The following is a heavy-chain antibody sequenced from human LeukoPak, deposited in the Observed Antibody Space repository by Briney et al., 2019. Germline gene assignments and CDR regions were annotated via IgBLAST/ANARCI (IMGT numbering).Heavy chain of an antibody. CDR3: AREGDSSNVGWFDP. CDR1: GDSISSTSYY. CDR2: IYHSGRT. J-gene: IGHJ5*02. V-gene: IGHV4-39*07. D-gene: IGHD6-13*01. Sequence: SETLSLTCTVSGDSISSTSYYWGWIRQPPGKGLEWIGSIYHSGRTYYNPSLKSRVTISVDTSKNQFSLKLSSVTAADTAVYYCAREGDSSNVGWFDPWGQGTLVTVSS.